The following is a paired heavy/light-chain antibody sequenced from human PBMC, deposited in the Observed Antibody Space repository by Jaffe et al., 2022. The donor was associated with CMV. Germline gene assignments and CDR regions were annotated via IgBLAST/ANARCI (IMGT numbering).Light chain of an antibody. J-gene: IGLJ1*01. CDR1: SSNIGTGHD. CDR3: QSHASGLASPFV. Sequence: QSVLTQPPSVSGAPGQRVTISCTGSSSNIGTGHDVQWYQQLPGTAPKLLIYGNNNRPSGVPDRFSGSKFGTSASLAISGLQAEDEADYYCQSHASGLASPFVFGTGTKVTVL. V-gene: IGLV1-40*01. CDR2: GNN.
Heavy chain of an antibody. J-gene: IGHJ5*02. CDR2: IGSKAYGGTT. D-gene: IGHD2-15*01. Sequence: EVQLVESGGGLVQPGRSLRLSCTTSGFTFGDYVMNWVRQAPGKGLEWVGFIGSKAYGGTTEYAASVKGRFTISRDDSKSIAYLQMNSLKTEDTAVYYCTRGMWLLLPGDHWGQGTLVTVSS. CDR3: TRGMWLLLPGDH. CDR1: GFTFGDYV. V-gene: IGHV3-49*04.